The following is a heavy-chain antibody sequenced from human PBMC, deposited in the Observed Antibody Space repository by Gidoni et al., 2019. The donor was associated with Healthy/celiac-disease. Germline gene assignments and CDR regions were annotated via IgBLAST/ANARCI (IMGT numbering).Heavy chain of an antibody. CDR1: GFTFSSYA. J-gene: IGHJ5*02. CDR3: AKDSYGGNGSGS. Sequence: EVQLLESGGGLVQPGGSLRPSCAASGFTFSSYAMSWVRQAPGKGGEWVSSIRGSGGSTSYANSLKGRFTISGDNSKNTLYLQMNSRRAEDTAVYYCAKDSYGGNGSGSWGQGTLVTVSS. D-gene: IGHD4-17*01. V-gene: IGHV3-23*01. CDR2: IRGSGGST.